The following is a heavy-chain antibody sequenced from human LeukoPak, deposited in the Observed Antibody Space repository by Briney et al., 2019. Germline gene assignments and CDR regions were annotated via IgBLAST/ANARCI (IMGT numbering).Heavy chain of an antibody. CDR2: INPNSGGT. CDR3: ARDSAVEVD. V-gene: IGHV1-2*02. Sequence: ASVNVSFKASGYTFTGYYMHWVRQAPGQGREWMGWINPNSGGTNYAQKFQGRVTMTRETSISTAYMELSRLRSDDTAVYYCARDSAVEVDWGQGTLVTVSS. CDR1: GYTFTGYY. J-gene: IGHJ4*02. D-gene: IGHD6-19*01.